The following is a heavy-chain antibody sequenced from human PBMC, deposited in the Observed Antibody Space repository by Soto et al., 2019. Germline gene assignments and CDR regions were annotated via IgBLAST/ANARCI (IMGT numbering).Heavy chain of an antibody. CDR3: ARGLHSLFDY. Sequence: QVQLVESGGGMVQPGGSLRLSCAASGFTFSNYGMHWVRQAPGKGLEWVAVIWYDGNNKYYADSVKGRFTISRDNSNNTLYVQMTSLRAEDTAVYYCARGLHSLFDYWGQGTLVTVSS. D-gene: IGHD2-21*01. CDR2: IWYDGNNK. CDR1: GFTFSNYG. J-gene: IGHJ4*02. V-gene: IGHV3-33*01.